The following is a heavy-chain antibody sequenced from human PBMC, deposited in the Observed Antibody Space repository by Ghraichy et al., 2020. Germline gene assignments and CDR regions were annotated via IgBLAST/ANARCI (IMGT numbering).Heavy chain of an antibody. J-gene: IGHJ4*02. Sequence: SETLSLTCSVSGGSMSPFHWSWVRKSPGKGLEWIGNIFYTGTATYNSALKSRVTISIDTSTNQFSLKLRSMTAADTAVYYCARVMTSYCGGDCYSHYFAFWCQGTLVTASS. CDR1: GGSMSPFH. D-gene: IGHD2-21*02. CDR2: IFYTGTA. CDR3: ARVMTSYCGGDCYSHYFAF. V-gene: IGHV4-59*01.